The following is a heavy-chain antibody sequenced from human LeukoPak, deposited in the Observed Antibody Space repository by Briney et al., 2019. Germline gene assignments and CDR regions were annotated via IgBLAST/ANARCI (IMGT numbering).Heavy chain of an antibody. V-gene: IGHV1-46*01. CDR3: AREQKGGLSGSLGGLFASYYTYYYMGV. Sequence: ASVKVSCKASGFTFTMFYIHWVRQAPGQGLEWMGMINPSDGATTYAQRFQGRVTMTRDMSTTTVYMDLRSLRSGDTAVFFRAREQKGGLSGSLGGLFASYYTYYYMGVWGRGTTVTVSS. J-gene: IGHJ6*03. CDR2: INPSDGAT. CDR1: GFTFTMFY. D-gene: IGHD3-16*01.